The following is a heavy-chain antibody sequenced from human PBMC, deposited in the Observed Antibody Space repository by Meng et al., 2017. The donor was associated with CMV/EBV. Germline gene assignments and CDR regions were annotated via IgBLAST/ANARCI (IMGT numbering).Heavy chain of an antibody. D-gene: IGHD6-6*01. V-gene: IGHV4-59*01. CDR3: ARGAGQLGPDY. J-gene: IGHJ4*02. CDR2: IYYSGST. Sequence: QLQDPVPGLGKPSRTLSLTSTVSDGSISSYYWSWIRQPPGKGLEWIGYIYYSGSTNYNPSLKSRVTISVDTSKNQFSLKLSSVTAADTAVYYCARGAGQLGPDYWGQGTLVTVSS. CDR1: DGSISSYY.